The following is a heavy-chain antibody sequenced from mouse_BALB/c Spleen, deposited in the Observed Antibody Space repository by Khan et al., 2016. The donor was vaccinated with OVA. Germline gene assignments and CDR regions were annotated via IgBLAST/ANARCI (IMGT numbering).Heavy chain of an antibody. CDR1: GFNIKDTY. CDR3: ARINA. CDR2: YVPLNGNT. V-gene: IGHV14-3*02. Sequence: VQLKESGAELVKPGASVKLSCTASGFNIKDTYMYWVKQRPEQGPEWSGRYVPLNGNTKYDPQFQGKVTITADTSYNPAYLQLSSLTTEATAVYYWARINAWGQGTTLTVSS. J-gene: IGHJ2*01.